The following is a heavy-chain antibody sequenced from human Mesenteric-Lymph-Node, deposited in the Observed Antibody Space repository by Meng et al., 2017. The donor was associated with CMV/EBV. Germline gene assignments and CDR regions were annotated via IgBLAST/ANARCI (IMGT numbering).Heavy chain of an antibody. CDR1: RFTFSSYS. CDR3: ARDVRSGSYVNWFDP. D-gene: IGHD1-26*01. V-gene: IGHV3-21*01. J-gene: IGHJ5*02. CDR2: ITSNSDYI. Sequence: GESLKISCAASRFTFSSYSMNWVRQAPGKGLEWVSSITSNSDYIYYADSVKGRFTISRDNAKNSLYLQMNSLRAEDTAVYYCARDVRSGSYVNWFDPWGQGTLVTVSS.